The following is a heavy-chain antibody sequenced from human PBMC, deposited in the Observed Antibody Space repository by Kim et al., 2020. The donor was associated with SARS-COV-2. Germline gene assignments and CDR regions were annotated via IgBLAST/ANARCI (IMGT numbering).Heavy chain of an antibody. CDR1: GFTFSSYS. V-gene: IGHV3-48*02. CDR2: ISSSSSTI. Sequence: GGSLRLSCAASGFTFSSYSMNWVRQAPGKGLEWVSYISSSSSTIYYADSVKGRFTISRDNAKNSLYLQMNSLRDEDTAVYYCARGTGRPPGYYYGMDVWGQGTTVTVSS. CDR3: ARGTGRPPGYYYGMDV. J-gene: IGHJ6*02.